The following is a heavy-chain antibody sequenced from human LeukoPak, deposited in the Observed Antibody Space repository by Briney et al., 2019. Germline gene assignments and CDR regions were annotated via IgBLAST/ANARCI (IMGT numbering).Heavy chain of an antibody. D-gene: IGHD2-15*01. CDR1: GGSITNYY. Sequence: PSETLSLTCTVSGGSITNYYWSWIRQPPGEGLEWIGYVYASGATNSNPSLKSRVTISVDTSKNQFSLRLSSVTAADTAVYYCARDTGCSGGSCYYPWFDPWGQGTLVTVSS. CDR2: VYASGAT. J-gene: IGHJ5*02. CDR3: ARDTGCSGGSCYYPWFDP. V-gene: IGHV4-59*12.